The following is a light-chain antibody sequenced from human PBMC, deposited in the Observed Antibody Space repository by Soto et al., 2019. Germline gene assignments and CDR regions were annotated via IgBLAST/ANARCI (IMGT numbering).Light chain of an antibody. CDR3: QQYDNSRT. CDR2: TIS. CDR1: QSVNGRS. J-gene: IGKJ1*01. Sequence: IVLTQSPGTLSLSPGERATLSCRASQSVNGRSLAWYQQKPGQAPRLLISTISNRATGIPDRFSGSGSGADFTLTISRLEPEDFAVYYCQQYDNSRTFGQGTKVDIK. V-gene: IGKV3-20*01.